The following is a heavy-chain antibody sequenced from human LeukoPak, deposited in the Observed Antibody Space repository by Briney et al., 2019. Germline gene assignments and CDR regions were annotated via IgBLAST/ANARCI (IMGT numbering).Heavy chain of an antibody. CDR2: IWYDGSNK. CDR1: GFTFSSYG. D-gene: IGHD3-3*01. CDR3: AKEVQNYDFWSGYSG. Sequence: GRSLRLSCAASGFTFSSYGMHWVRQAPGKGLEWVAVIWYDGSNKYYADSVKGRFTISRDNSKNTLYLQMNSLRAEDTAVYYCAKEVQNYDFWSGYSGWGQGTLVTVSS. J-gene: IGHJ4*02. V-gene: IGHV3-33*06.